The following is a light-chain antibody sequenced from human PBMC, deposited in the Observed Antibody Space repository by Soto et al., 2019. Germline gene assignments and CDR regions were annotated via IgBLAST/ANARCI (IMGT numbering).Light chain of an antibody. CDR2: DAS. V-gene: IGKV1-5*01. J-gene: IGKJ1*01. CDR1: QNISSW. CDR3: QHYKAFSPWT. Sequence: DIQMTQSPSALSASVGDRVTITCRASQNISSWLACYQQQPGKAPQTLIYDASSLESGVPSRLSGSGSGTELTLTISNLQPDDSATYYCQHYKAFSPWTFGQGTKVDI.